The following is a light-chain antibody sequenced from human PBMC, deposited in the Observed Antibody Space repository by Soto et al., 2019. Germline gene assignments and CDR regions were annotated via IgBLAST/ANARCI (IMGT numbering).Light chain of an antibody. CDR1: QRVSSS. J-gene: IGKJ1*01. CDR2: DAS. CDR3: QQRSDWPAWT. V-gene: IGKV3-11*01. Sequence: EIVLTQSPATLSLSPGERATISCRASQRVSSSLAWYQQKPGLPPRLLIYDASNRAAGIPGRFSGSGSGTDFTLTISSLEPEDFAVYYCQQRSDWPAWTFGQGTKVDIK.